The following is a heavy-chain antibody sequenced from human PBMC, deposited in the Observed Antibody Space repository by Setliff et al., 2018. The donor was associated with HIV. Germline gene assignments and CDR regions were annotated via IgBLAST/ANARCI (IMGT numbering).Heavy chain of an antibody. J-gene: IGHJ4*02. Sequence: ASVKVSCKASGYTFNDYAIAWVRQAPGQGLEWMGGIIPVFGGGNYGQKFQGRVTFSADKSTSTVYMEMSSLTSADTAMYFCARDYSGTYYGDIDLWGQGTLVTVSS. D-gene: IGHD1-26*01. V-gene: IGHV1-69*06. CDR2: IIPVFGGG. CDR1: GYTFNDYA. CDR3: ARDYSGTYYGDIDL.